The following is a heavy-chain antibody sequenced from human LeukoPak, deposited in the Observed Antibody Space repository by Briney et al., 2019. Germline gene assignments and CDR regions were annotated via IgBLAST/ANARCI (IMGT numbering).Heavy chain of an antibody. CDR3: ARQYSSGYFFLDY. Sequence: GASVTVSCKTSEYTFTNYYVHWVRQAPGQGLEWMGIIKPSGRGTTYAQKFQGRVTMTRDTPTSTVYMELSSLRSEDTAVYYCARQYSSGYFFLDYWGQGTLVTVSS. CDR2: IKPSGRGT. J-gene: IGHJ4*02. CDR1: EYTFTNYY. D-gene: IGHD6-25*01. V-gene: IGHV1-46*01.